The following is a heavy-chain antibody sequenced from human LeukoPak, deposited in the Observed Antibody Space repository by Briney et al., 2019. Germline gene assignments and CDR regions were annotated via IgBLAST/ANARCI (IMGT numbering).Heavy chain of an antibody. CDR1: GYTFTSYG. D-gene: IGHD2-2*01. J-gene: IGHJ5*02. V-gene: IGHV1-18*01. Sequence: ASVKVSCKASGYTFTSYGITWVRQAPGQGLEWMGWISGYNGNTNYAQKLQGRVTMTTDTSTSTAYMELRSLGSDDTAVYYCAREEVVVVPAATNWFDPWGQGTLVTVSS. CDR2: ISGYNGNT. CDR3: AREEVVVVPAATNWFDP.